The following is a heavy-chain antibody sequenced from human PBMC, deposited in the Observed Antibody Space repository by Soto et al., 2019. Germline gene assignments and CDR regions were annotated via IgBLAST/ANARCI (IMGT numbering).Heavy chain of an antibody. CDR2: AIPILGTA. V-gene: IGHV1-69*01. Sequence: QVQLVQSGAEVKKPGSSVKVSCTASGGSLRNSVISWVRQAPAQRLEWMGGAIPILGTANYAQKFQGRVTMTADEATSTAYMDLSSLSPDGTAVYYCARLGHPGHWGPGTLVIVSS. CDR1: GGSLRNSV. CDR3: ARLGHPGH. J-gene: IGHJ4*02.